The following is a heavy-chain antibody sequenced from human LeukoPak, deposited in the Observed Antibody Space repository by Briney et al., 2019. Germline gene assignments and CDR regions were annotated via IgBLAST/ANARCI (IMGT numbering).Heavy chain of an antibody. CDR3: ARVRSFFYDDSGYYYPKYYFDY. CDR2: IYSGGST. CDR1: GFTVSSNY. Sequence: PGGSLRLSCAASGFTVSSNYMSWVRQAPGKGLEWVSVIYSGGSTYYADSVKGRFTISRDNSKNTLYLQMNSLRAEDTAVYFCARVRSFFYDDSGYYYPKYYFDYWGQGALVTVSS. J-gene: IGHJ4*02. V-gene: IGHV3-53*01. D-gene: IGHD3-22*01.